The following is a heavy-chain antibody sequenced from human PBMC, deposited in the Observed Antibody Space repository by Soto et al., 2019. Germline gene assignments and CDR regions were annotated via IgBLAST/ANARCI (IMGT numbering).Heavy chain of an antibody. Sequence: SQTLSLTCAISGDSVSSNSATWNWIRQSPSRGLQWLGRTYYRSKWFHDYAVSVESRITINPDTSKNQFSLQLISVTPEDTAVYYCARSIAGAAYFDYWGQGTLGTVSA. CDR1: GDSVSSNSAT. D-gene: IGHD2-21*01. CDR3: ARSIAGAAYFDY. CDR2: TYYRSKWFH. V-gene: IGHV6-1*01. J-gene: IGHJ4*02.